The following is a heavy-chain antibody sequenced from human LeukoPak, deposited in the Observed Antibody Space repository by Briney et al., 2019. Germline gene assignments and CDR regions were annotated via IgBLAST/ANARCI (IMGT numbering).Heavy chain of an antibody. CDR2: IYYSGST. V-gene: IGHV4-59*01. CDR3: ARYSDDWKALDI. CDR1: GGSISSYY. J-gene: IGHJ3*02. D-gene: IGHD1-1*01. Sequence: SETLSLTCTVSGGSISSYYFWVRQSPGKGLEWIGHIYYSGSTTYNPSLKSRVIISVDTSKNQFSLKLSSVTAADTAVYYCARYSDDWKALDIWGQGTMVTVSS.